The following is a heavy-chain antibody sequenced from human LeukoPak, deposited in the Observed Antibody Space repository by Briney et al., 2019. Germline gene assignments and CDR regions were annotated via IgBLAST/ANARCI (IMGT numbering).Heavy chain of an antibody. J-gene: IGHJ6*03. V-gene: IGHV3-21*01. CDR2: ISSSSSYI. CDR3: ARLIYYYYYYMDV. Sequence: GGSLRLSCAASGFTFSSYWMSWVRQAPGKGLEWVSSISSSSSYIYYADSVKGRFTISRDNAKNSLYLQINSLRAEDTAVYYCARLIYYYYYYMDVWGKGTTVTVSS. CDR1: GFTFSSYW. D-gene: IGHD3-16*01.